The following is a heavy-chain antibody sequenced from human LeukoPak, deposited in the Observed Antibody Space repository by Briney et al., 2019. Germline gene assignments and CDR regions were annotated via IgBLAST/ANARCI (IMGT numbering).Heavy chain of an antibody. CDR3: ARAVDIVATIFDY. D-gene: IGHD5-12*01. Sequence: ASVKVSCKASGYTFTSYAMHWVRQAPGQRLEWMGWINAGNGNTKYSQKFQGRVTITRDTSASTAYMELSGLRSEDTAVYYCARAVDIVATIFDYWGQGTLVTVSS. J-gene: IGHJ4*02. V-gene: IGHV1-3*01. CDR2: INAGNGNT. CDR1: GYTFTSYA.